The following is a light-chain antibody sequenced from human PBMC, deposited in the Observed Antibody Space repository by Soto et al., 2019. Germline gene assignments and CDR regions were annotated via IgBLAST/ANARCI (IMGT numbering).Light chain of an antibody. J-gene: IGLJ2*01. Sequence: ALAQPASVSGSPGQSVTISCTGTSTDVGGHYYVSWYQHHPGKAPKLIIYDVTDRPSGVSHRFSASKSGNTASLTISRLQTEDEAYYYCTSYTSTSSYVAFGGGTKVTVL. CDR1: STDVGGHYY. V-gene: IGLV2-14*01. CDR2: DVT. CDR3: TSYTSTSSYVA.